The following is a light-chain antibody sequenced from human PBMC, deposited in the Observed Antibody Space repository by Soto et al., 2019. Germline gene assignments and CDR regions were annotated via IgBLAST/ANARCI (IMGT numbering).Light chain of an antibody. CDR1: QSVSSSY. J-gene: IGKJ1*01. CDR3: QQDYNLPWT. V-gene: IGKV3D-7*01. Sequence: EIVMTQSPATLSLSTGERATLSCRASQSVSSSYLSWYQQKPGQAPRLLIYGASTMATGIPARFSGSGSGTDFTLTISSLQPEDFAVYYCQQDYNLPWTFGQGTKVEIK. CDR2: GAS.